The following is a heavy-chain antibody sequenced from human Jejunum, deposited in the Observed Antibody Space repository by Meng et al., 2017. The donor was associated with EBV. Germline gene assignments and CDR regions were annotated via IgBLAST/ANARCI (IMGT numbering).Heavy chain of an antibody. J-gene: IGHJ4*02. V-gene: IGHV4-4*02. CDR2: IYHSGLT. Sequence: VQRQEPGPGLVNPSGTLSLTCAVSGGSISNNVWWNWVRQPPEKGLEWIGEIYHSGLTNYNPSLKSRVTISVDTSKNKFSLNLASVTAADTAVYYCARSPGSWRLGYWGPGTLVTVSS. CDR1: GGSISNNVW. D-gene: IGHD3-10*01. CDR3: ARSPGSWRLGY.